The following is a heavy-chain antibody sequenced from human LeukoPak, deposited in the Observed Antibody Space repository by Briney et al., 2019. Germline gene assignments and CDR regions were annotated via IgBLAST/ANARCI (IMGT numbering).Heavy chain of an antibody. CDR2: ISGSGGST. CDR1: GFTVSSNY. D-gene: IGHD3-3*01. V-gene: IGHV3-23*01. CDR3: AKDLTIFGVVSPGLDY. J-gene: IGHJ4*02. Sequence: GGSLRLSCAASGFTVSSNYMSWVRQAPGKGLEWVSAISGSGGSTYYADSVKGRFTISRDNSKNTLYLQMNSLRAEDTAVYYCAKDLTIFGVVSPGLDYWGQGTLVTVSS.